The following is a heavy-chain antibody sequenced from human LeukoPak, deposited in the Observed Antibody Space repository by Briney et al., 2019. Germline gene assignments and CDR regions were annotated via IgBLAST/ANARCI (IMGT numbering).Heavy chain of an antibody. J-gene: IGHJ3*02. CDR2: CNSDGSRT. Sequence: PGGSLRLSCAASGFXFSSYWIHWVRQAPGKGLVWVSRCNSDGSRTSYADSVKGRFTISRDNAKNTLFLQMNSLRAEDTAVYYCARPGDSGAFDIWGQGTMVTVSS. CDR1: GFXFSSYW. V-gene: IGHV3-74*01. CDR3: ARPGDSGAFDI. D-gene: IGHD5-18*01.